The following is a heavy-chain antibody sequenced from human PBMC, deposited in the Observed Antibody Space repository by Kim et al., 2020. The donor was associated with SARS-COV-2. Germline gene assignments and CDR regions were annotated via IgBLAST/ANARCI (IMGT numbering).Heavy chain of an antibody. J-gene: IGHJ6*02. CDR1: GFTFSSYG. V-gene: IGHV3-33*01. Sequence: GGSLRLSCAASGFTFSSYGMHWVRQAPGKGLEWVAVIWYDGSNKYYADSVKGRFTISRDNSKNTLYLQMNSLRAEDTAVYYCARDEKVPSTPALLWSPRYYYYYYGMDVWGQGTTVTVSS. CDR2: IWYDGSNK. CDR3: ARDEKVPSTPALLWSPRYYYYYYGMDV. D-gene: IGHD3-10*01.